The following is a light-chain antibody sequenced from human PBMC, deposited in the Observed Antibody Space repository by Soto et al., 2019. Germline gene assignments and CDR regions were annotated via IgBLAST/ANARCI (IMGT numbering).Light chain of an antibody. J-gene: IGKJ3*01. CDR3: MQALQTPRSPFT. V-gene: IGKV2-28*01. Sequence: DIVMTQSPLSLPVTPGEPASISCRSSQSLLHSNGYNYLDWYLQKPGQSPQLLIYLGSNRASGVPDRFSGSGSGTDFTLKISRVEAEDVGVYYCMQALQTPRSPFTFGPGTKVDIK. CDR2: LGS. CDR1: QSLLHSNGYNY.